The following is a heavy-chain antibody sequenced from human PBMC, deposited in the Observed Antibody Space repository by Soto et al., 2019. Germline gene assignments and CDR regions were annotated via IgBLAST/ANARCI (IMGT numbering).Heavy chain of an antibody. CDR2: ISGGGDAA. Sequence: EVQVLESGGGLVQPGGSLSLSCAGSGLTFINYAMNWVRQAPGKGLEWVSSISGGGDAAFFPDSVRGRFTISRDNSKNTVTLQMNSLGVDDTAVYYCARKILGSTTRPNYWYFDLWGRGTLVTVSS. D-gene: IGHD7-27*01. CDR1: GLTFINYA. J-gene: IGHJ2*01. CDR3: ARKILGSTTRPNYWYFDL. V-gene: IGHV3-23*01.